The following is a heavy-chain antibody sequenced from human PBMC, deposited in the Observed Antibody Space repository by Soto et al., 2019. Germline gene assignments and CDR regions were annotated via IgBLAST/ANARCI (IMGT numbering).Heavy chain of an antibody. J-gene: IGHJ6*02. V-gene: IGHV3-30-3*01. CDR2: ISYDGSNK. D-gene: IGHD3-22*01. CDR3: ARILSTMIVVVITDYGMDV. Sequence: GGSLRLSCAASGFTFSSYAMHWVRQAPGKGLEWVAVISYDGSNKYYADSVKGRFTISRDNAKNSLYLQMNSLRAEDTAVYYCARILSTMIVVVITDYGMDVWGQGTTVIVSS. CDR1: GFTFSSYA.